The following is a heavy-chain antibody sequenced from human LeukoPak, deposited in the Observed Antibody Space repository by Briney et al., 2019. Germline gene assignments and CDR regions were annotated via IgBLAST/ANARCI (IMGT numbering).Heavy chain of an antibody. J-gene: IGHJ5*02. CDR3: ARRWIQLWLHSLWLDP. V-gene: IGHV4-34*01. CDR2: INHSGST. CDR1: GGSFSGYY. Sequence: NPSETLSLTCAVYGGSFSGYYWSWIRQPPGKGLEWIGEINHSGSTNYNPSLKSRVTISVDTSKNQFSLKLSSVTAADTAVYYCARRWIQLWLHSLWLDPWGQGTLVTVSS. D-gene: IGHD5-18*01.